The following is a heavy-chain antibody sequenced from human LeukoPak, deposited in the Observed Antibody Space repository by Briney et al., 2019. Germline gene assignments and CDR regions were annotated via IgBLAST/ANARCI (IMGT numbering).Heavy chain of an antibody. D-gene: IGHD1-26*01. CDR3: SRGEVDGPDFDY. CDR1: GYTFTAYY. Sequence: GASVKVSCKASGYTFTAYYMHWVRQAPGQGLEWMGWINPNSGGTNYAQKFQGRVTMTRDTPTSTAYMELSRLTSDDMAVYYCSRGEVDGPDFDYWGQGTLVTVSS. CDR2: INPNSGGT. J-gene: IGHJ4*02. V-gene: IGHV1-2*02.